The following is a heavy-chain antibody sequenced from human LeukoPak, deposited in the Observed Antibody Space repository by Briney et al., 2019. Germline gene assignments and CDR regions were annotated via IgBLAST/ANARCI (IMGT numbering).Heavy chain of an antibody. CDR2: INHSGST. CDR1: GGSFSGYY. D-gene: IGHD5-18*01. CDR3: ARGSRGGYSYGLNWFDP. Sequence: TSETLSLTCAVYGGSFSGYYWSWIRQPPGKGVVWIGEINHSGSTNYNPSLKSRVTISVDTSKNQFSLKLSSVTAADTAVYYCARGSRGGYSYGLNWFDPWGQGTLVTVSS. J-gene: IGHJ5*02. V-gene: IGHV4-34*01.